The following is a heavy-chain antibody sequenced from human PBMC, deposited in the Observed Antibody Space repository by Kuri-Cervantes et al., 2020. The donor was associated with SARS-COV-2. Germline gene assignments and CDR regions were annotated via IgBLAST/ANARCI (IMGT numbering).Heavy chain of an antibody. J-gene: IGHJ4*02. V-gene: IGHV4-39*07. D-gene: IGHD3-3*01. CDR3: ARGPAHDFWSGYRFDY. Sequence: GSLRLSCTVSGGSISSSSYYWGWIRQPPGKGLEWIGSIYYSGSTYYNPSLKSRVTISVDTSKNQFSLKLSSVTAADTAVYYCARGPAHDFWSGYRFDYWGQGTLVTVSS. CDR1: GGSISSSSYY. CDR2: IYYSGST.